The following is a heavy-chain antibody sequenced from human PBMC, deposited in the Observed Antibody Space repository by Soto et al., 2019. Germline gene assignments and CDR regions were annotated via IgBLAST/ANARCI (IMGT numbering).Heavy chain of an antibody. Sequence: EVQLLESGGGLVQPGGSLRLSCAASGFTFSSYAMSWVRQAPGKGLEWVSAISGSGGSTYYADSVKGRFTISRDNSKNTLYLQMNSLRAEDTAVYYCAKGEGGIDFWSGYSTYYFDYWGQGTLVTVSS. J-gene: IGHJ4*02. CDR3: AKGEGGIDFWSGYSTYYFDY. CDR1: GFTFSSYA. CDR2: ISGSGGST. V-gene: IGHV3-23*01. D-gene: IGHD3-3*01.